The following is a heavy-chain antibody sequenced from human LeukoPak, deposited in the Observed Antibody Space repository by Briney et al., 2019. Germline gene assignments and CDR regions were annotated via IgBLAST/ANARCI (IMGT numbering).Heavy chain of an antibody. CDR1: GFTVSSNY. Sequence: GGSLRLSCAASGFTVSSNYMSWVRQAPGKGLEWVSVIYSGGTIYYADSVKGRFTISRDSAKNSLYLQMNSLRAEDTAVYYCARVYDSSGYYFDYWGQGTLVTVSS. D-gene: IGHD3-22*01. V-gene: IGHV3-53*03. J-gene: IGHJ4*02. CDR3: ARVYDSSGYYFDY. CDR2: IYSGGTI.